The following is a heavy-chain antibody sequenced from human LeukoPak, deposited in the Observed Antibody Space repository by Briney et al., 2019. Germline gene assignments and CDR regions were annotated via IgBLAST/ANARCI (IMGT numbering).Heavy chain of an antibody. CDR2: IYYSGST. V-gene: IGHV4-31*03. D-gene: IGHD2-15*01. Sequence: SETLSLTCIVSGGSISSGGYYWSWIRQHPGKGLEWIGYIYYSGSTYYNPSLKSRVTISVDTSKNQFSLKLSSVTAADTAVYYCTRVGSGPLTNALDIWGQGTMVTVSS. CDR1: GGSISSGGYY. J-gene: IGHJ3*02. CDR3: TRVGSGPLTNALDI.